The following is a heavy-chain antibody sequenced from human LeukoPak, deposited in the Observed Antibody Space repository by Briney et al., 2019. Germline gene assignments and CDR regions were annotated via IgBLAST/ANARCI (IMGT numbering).Heavy chain of an antibody. Sequence: GGSLRLSCAASGFTFRSYAMHWVRQAPGKGLEWVAVISYDGTNKYYADSVKGRFTISRDNSKNTLYLQMNSLRAEDTAVYYCARTTVGIDCSSTSCYTGIGMGFLFYYGMDVWGQGTAVTVSS. V-gene: IGHV3-30-3*01. J-gene: IGHJ6*02. CDR1: GFTFRSYA. CDR3: ARTTVGIDCSSTSCYTGIGMGFLFYYGMDV. D-gene: IGHD2-2*02. CDR2: ISYDGTNK.